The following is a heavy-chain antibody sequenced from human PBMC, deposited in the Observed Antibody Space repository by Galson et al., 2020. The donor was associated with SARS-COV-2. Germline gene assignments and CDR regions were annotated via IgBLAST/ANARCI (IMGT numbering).Heavy chain of an antibody. V-gene: IGHV3-30*04. D-gene: IGHD6-13*01. CDR3: ARETDGDTSSWYDY. Sequence: GGSLRLSCRASGFTFSSSAMHWVRQAPGKGLVWVAIISYDGTKRYHLDPVKGRFTISRDNSKNTLYLQMDSVTTEDTALYYCARETDGDTSSWYDYWGQGTLVTVSS. CDR1: GFTFSSSA. CDR2: ISYDGTKR. J-gene: IGHJ4*02.